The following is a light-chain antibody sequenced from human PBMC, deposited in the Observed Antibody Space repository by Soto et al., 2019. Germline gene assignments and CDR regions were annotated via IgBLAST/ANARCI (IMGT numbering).Light chain of an antibody. CDR3: NSYTSSTAYV. Sequence: QSSLTHHASVSGSPGQTITISCTGASSDVGRYNYVSWYQLHPGKAPKLIIYEVSNRPSGVSNRFSGSKSGNTASLTISGLRAEDEADYYCNSYTSSTAYVFGTGTKVTVL. CDR1: SSDVGRYNY. J-gene: IGLJ1*01. CDR2: EVS. V-gene: IGLV2-14*01.